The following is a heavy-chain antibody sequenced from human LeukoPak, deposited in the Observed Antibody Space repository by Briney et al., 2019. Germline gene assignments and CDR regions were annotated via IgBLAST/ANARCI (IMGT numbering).Heavy chain of an antibody. J-gene: IGHJ5*02. Sequence: ASETLSLTCAVYGGSFSGYYWSWIRQPPGKGLEWIGEINHSGSTNYNPSLKSRVTISVDTSKNQFSLKLSSVTAADTAVYYCARVGEHDWFDPWGQGTLVTVSS. CDR3: ARVGEHDWFDP. CDR2: INHSGST. V-gene: IGHV4-34*01. CDR1: GGSFSGYY. D-gene: IGHD3-10*01.